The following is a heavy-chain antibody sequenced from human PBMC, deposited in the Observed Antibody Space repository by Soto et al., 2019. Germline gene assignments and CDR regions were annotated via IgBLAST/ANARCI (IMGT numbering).Heavy chain of an antibody. CDR2: INPNSGDT. J-gene: IGHJ5*02. Sequence: QVQLVQSGAEVKKPGASVKVSCKASGYIFSGYYIHWVRQAPGQGLEWMGWINPNSGDTKYAQKFQGWVTMTRDTSINAAYMEMDRLKSDATAVYYCASDLFFGGNGRGFDAWCQGTLVTVS. D-gene: IGHD2-15*01. V-gene: IGHV1-2*04. CDR3: ASDLFFGGNGRGFDA. CDR1: GYIFSGYY.